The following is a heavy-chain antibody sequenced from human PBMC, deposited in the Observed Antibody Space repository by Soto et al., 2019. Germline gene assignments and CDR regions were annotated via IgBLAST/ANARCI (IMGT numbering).Heavy chain of an antibody. J-gene: IGHJ4*02. D-gene: IGHD3-22*01. CDR2: ISDDGTKK. CDR3: GRDTWARRTFYYDTSDTL. Sequence: QMQVVESGGGVVHPGKSLRLSCAGSGFPFSSYAFHWVRQAPGKGLEWVAVISDDGTKKYYADFVKGRFFISRHNYKDTLYLEMNSLRIEDTAVYYCGRDTWARRTFYYDTSDTLWGQGTLVTVSS. V-gene: IGHV3-30-3*01. CDR1: GFPFSSYA.